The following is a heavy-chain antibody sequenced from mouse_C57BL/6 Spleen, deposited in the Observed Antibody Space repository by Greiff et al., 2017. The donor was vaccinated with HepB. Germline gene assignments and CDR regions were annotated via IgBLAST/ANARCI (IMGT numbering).Heavy chain of an antibody. D-gene: IGHD1-1*01. J-gene: IGHJ1*03. CDR3: ARTYYGSSSWYFDV. Sequence: QVQLQQPGAELVRPGSSVKLSCKASGYTFTSYWMHWVKQRPIQGLEWIGNIDPSDSETHYNQKFKDKATLTVDKSSSTAYMQLSSLTSEDSAVYYGARTYYGSSSWYFDVWGTGTTVTVSS. V-gene: IGHV1-52*01. CDR2: IDPSDSET. CDR1: GYTFTSYW.